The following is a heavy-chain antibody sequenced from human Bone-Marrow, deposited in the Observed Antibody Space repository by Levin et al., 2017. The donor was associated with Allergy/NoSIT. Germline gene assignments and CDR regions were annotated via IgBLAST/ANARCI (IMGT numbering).Heavy chain of an antibody. CDR3: ARGGGTSYNWNFSY. D-gene: IGHD1-20*01. V-gene: IGHV1-69*01. CDR2: IIPIFGTA. CDR1: GGTFSSYA. Sequence: KISCKASGGTFSSYAISWVRQAPGQGLEWMGGIIPIFGTANYAQKFQGRVTITADESTSTAYMELSSLRSEDTAVYYCARGGGTSYNWNFSYWGQGTLVTVSS. J-gene: IGHJ4*02.